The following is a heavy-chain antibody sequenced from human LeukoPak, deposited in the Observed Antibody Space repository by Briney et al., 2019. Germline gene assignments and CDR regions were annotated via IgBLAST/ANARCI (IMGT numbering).Heavy chain of an antibody. V-gene: IGHV4-34*01. D-gene: IGHD3-22*01. CDR2: INHSGST. CDR3: ARVKGGYDSIPP. Sequence: SETLSLTCAVYGGSFSGYYWSWIRQPPGKGLEWIGEINHSGSTNYNPSLKSRVTISVDTSKNQFSLKLSSVTAADTAAYYCARVKGGYDSIPPWGQGTLVTVSS. CDR1: GGSFSGYY. J-gene: IGHJ5*02.